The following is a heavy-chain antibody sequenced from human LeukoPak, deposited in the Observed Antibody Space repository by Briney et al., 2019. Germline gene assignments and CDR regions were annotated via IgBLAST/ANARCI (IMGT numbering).Heavy chain of an antibody. Sequence: SETLSLTCTVSGVSISSYYWSWIRQPPGKGLEWIGYIYYSGSTNYNPSLKSRVTISVDTSKNQFSLNLNSVTAADTAVYFCARDEGSAYPFDYWGQGTLVTVSS. V-gene: IGHV4-59*12. CDR3: ARDEGSAYPFDY. J-gene: IGHJ4*02. D-gene: IGHD3-22*01. CDR2: IYYSGST. CDR1: GVSISSYY.